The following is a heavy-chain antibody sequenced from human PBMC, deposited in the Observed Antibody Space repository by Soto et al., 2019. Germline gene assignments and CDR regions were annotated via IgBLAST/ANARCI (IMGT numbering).Heavy chain of an antibody. V-gene: IGHV5-51*01. CDR2: IYPGDSDT. CDR1: GYSFTSYW. CDR3: ARQVVVDKRGYCSSISCPFDT. D-gene: IGHD2-2*01. Sequence: PGESLKISCKDSGYSFTSYWIAWVRQMPGKGLEWMGIIYPGDSDTRYSPSFQGQVTISADKSISTAYLQWSSLKASDTAMYYCARQVVVDKRGYCSSISCPFDTWGQGTLVTVSS. J-gene: IGHJ5*02.